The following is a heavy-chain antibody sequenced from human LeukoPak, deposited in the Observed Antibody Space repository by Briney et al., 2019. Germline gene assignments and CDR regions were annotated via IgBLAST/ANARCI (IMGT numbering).Heavy chain of an antibody. CDR2: ISAYNGNT. CDR1: GYTFTSYG. D-gene: IGHD3-3*01. V-gene: IGHV1-18*01. J-gene: IGHJ4*02. CDR3: ARASERRITIFGVVIQALGDFDY. Sequence: ASVKVSCKASGYTFTSYGISWVRQAPGQGLEWMGWISAYNGNTNYAQKLQGRVTMTTDTSTSTAYMELRSLRSDDTAVYYCARASERRITIFGVVIQALGDFDYWGQGTLVTVSS.